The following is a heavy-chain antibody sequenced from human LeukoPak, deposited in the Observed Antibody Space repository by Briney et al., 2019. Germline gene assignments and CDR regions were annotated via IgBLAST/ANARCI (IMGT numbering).Heavy chain of an antibody. CDR2: ISAYNGNT. CDR3: ARVGGYCSSISCYTRNYYYYYYMDV. CDR1: GSTFTSYG. V-gene: IGHV1-18*01. D-gene: IGHD2-2*02. Sequence: ASVKLCCSASGSTFTSYGISWVRQAPGQGLECMGWISAYNGNTNYAKKLQGRVTMNTDTSTSTAYMELRSLRSDDTAVYYCARVGGYCSSISCYTRNYYYYYYMDVWGKGTTVTVSS. J-gene: IGHJ6*03.